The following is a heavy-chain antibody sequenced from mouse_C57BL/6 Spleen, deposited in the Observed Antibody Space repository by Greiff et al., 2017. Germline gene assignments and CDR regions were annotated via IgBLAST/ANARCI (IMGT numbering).Heavy chain of an antibody. CDR1: GYTFTSYW. CDR2: IDPSDSET. D-gene: IGHD1-1*01. V-gene: IGHV1-52*01. CDR3: ARGATVVAVDY. Sequence: QVQLKQPGAELVRPGSSVKLSCKASGYTFTSYWMHRVKQRPIQGLEWIGNIDPSDSETHYNQKFKDKATLTVDKSSSTAYMQLSSLTSEDSAVYYCARGATVVAVDYWGQGTTLTVSS. J-gene: IGHJ2*01.